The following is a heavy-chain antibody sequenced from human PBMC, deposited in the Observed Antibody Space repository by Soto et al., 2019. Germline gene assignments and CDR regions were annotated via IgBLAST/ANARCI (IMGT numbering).Heavy chain of an antibody. J-gene: IGHJ4*02. D-gene: IGHD6-6*01. V-gene: IGHV1-69*04. CDR2: IIPILGIA. Sequence: ASVKVSCKASGGSFSSYTSSWVRQAPGQGLEWMGRIIPILGIANYAQKFQGRVTITADKSTSTAYMELSSLRSEDTAVYYCARDGSSSREDYWGQGTLVTVSS. CDR3: ARDGSSSREDY. CDR1: GGSFSSYT.